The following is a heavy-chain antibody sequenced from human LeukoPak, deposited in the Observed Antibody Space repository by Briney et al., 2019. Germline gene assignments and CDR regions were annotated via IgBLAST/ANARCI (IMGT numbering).Heavy chain of an antibody. CDR3: ARGLARQPYITMITY. Sequence: GGSLRLSCAASGFTFSSYGMHWVRQAPGKGLEWVAVIWYDGSNKYYADSVKGRFTISRDNSKNTLYLQMNSLRAEDTAAYYCARGLARQPYITMITYWGQGTLVTVSS. J-gene: IGHJ4*02. D-gene: IGHD3-22*01. CDR1: GFTFSSYG. CDR2: IWYDGSNK. V-gene: IGHV3-33*01.